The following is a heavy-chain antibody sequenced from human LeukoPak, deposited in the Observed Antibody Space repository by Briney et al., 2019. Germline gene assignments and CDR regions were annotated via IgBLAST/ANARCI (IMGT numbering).Heavy chain of an antibody. Sequence: GRSLRLSCAASGFTFSSYGMHWVRQAPGKGLEWVANIKQDGSGKYYVDSVKGRFTISRDNAKNSLYLQMNTLRAEDTAVYYCARVRAYCSGGSCYWFDPWGQGTLVTVSS. CDR1: GFTFSSYG. J-gene: IGHJ5*02. D-gene: IGHD2-15*01. CDR3: ARVRAYCSGGSCYWFDP. CDR2: IKQDGSGK. V-gene: IGHV3-7*01.